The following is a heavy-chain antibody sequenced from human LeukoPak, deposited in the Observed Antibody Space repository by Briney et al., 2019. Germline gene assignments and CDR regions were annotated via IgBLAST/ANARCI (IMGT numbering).Heavy chain of an antibody. D-gene: IGHD3-3*01. CDR3: AKVGTYYDFWSGYPYYFDY. Sequence: GGSLRLSCAASGFTFSSYAMSWVRQAPGKGLEWVSAISGSGGSTYYADSVKGRFTISRDNSKNTLYLQMNSLRAEDTAVYYCAKVGTYYDFWSGYPYYFDYWGQGTLVTVSS. CDR1: GFTFSSYA. J-gene: IGHJ4*02. V-gene: IGHV3-23*01. CDR2: ISGSGGST.